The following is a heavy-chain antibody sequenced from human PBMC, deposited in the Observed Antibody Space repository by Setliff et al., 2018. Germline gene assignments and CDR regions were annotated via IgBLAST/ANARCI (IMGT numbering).Heavy chain of an antibody. CDR1: TFTFTKYA. V-gene: IGHV3-23*01. CDR3: ARDPNGDYVGAFDP. CDR2: IHVSGITT. Sequence: GGSLRLSCVASTFTFTKYAVTWVRQAPGKGLEWVSSIHVSGITTYYADSVKGRFTISRDNSRNTLSLQMNSLRAEDTASYYCARDPNGDYVGAFDPWGQGIVVTVSS. J-gene: IGHJ5*02. D-gene: IGHD4-17*01.